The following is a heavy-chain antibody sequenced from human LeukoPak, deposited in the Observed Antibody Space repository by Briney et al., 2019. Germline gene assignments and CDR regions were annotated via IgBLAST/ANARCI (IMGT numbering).Heavy chain of an antibody. Sequence: GASVKVSCKASGYTFTGYYMHWVRQAPGQGLEWMGWINPNSGGTNYAQKFQGRVTMTRDTSISTAYMELSRLRPDDTAVYYCARAGYSSGWYWFDPWGQGTLVTVSS. CDR3: ARAGYSSGWYWFDP. D-gene: IGHD6-19*01. V-gene: IGHV1-2*02. J-gene: IGHJ5*02. CDR1: GYTFTGYY. CDR2: INPNSGGT.